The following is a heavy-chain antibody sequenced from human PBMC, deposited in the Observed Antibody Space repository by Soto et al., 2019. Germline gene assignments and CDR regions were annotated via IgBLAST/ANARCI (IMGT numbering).Heavy chain of an antibody. J-gene: IGHJ4*02. D-gene: IGHD6-19*01. Sequence: EVKILESGGDLVQPGGSLRLSCAASGFTFSSYGMSWVRQAPGMGLEWVSSFIGIDNSTYYADSMKGRFTISGDNSKNTVYLQMNSLRGEDTAVYYCAKLGDYSSGRLDSWGQGTLVTVSS. CDR2: FIGIDNST. V-gene: IGHV3-23*01. CDR1: GFTFSSYG. CDR3: AKLGDYSSGRLDS.